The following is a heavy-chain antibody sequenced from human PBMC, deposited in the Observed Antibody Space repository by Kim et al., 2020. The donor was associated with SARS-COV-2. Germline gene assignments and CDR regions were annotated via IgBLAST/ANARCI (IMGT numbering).Heavy chain of an antibody. Sequence: GGSLRLSCAASGFTFSSYEMNWVRQAPGKGLEWVSYISSSGSTIYYADSVKGRFTISRDNAKNSLYLQMNSLRAEDTAVYYCARDALDYDILTGHPYWYFDLWGRGTLVTVSS. CDR2: ISSSGSTI. J-gene: IGHJ2*01. V-gene: IGHV3-48*03. D-gene: IGHD3-9*01. CDR1: GFTFSSYE. CDR3: ARDALDYDILTGHPYWYFDL.